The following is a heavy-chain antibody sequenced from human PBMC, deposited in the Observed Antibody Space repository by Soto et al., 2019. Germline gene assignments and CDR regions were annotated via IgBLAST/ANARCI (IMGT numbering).Heavy chain of an antibody. CDR3: ARGGYCSSTSCYTDYYGMDV. CDR1: GFTLAALY. D-gene: IGHD2-2*02. Sequence: SLRPARPVCGFTLAALYMGWVSQAAEKGREWVGSTINKANSYTTECAAAVTARLTISRADQKNSHCTEINRMKPESTAVYYCARGGYCSSTSCYTDYYGMDVWGQGTTVTVSS. V-gene: IGHV3-72*01. J-gene: IGHJ6*02. CDR2: TINKANSYTT.